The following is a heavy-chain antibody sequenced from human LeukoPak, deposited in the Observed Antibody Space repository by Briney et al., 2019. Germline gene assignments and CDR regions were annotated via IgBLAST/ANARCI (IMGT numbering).Heavy chain of an antibody. CDR1: GYSISSGYY. Sequence: SETLSLTCTVSGYSISSGYYWGWIRQPPGKGLEWIGSIYHSGSTYYNPSLKSRVTISVDTSKNQFSLKLSSVTAADTAVYYCARGTPADYGDYVLLDYWGQGTLVTVSS. V-gene: IGHV4-38-2*02. J-gene: IGHJ4*02. CDR2: IYHSGST. CDR3: ARGTPADYGDYVLLDY. D-gene: IGHD4-17*01.